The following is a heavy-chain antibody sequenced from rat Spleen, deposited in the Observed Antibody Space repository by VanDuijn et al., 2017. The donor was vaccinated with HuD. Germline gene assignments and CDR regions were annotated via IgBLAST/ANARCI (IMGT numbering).Heavy chain of an antibody. Sequence: EVQLVESGGGLVQPGRSLKLSCAASGFTFSDYAMAWVRQAPGKGLEWVASITNTGGSTYYPDSVKGRFTISRDYAQSTLYLQISSLRSEDTATYCCARMWDSWGDGVMVTVSS. CDR3: ARMWDS. CDR2: ITNTGGST. J-gene: IGHJ2*01. CDR1: GFTFSDYA. V-gene: IGHV5-17*01.